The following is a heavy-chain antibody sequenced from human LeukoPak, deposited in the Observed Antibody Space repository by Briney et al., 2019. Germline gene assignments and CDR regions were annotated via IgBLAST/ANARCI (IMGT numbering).Heavy chain of an antibody. D-gene: IGHD2-15*01. Sequence: SETLSLTCTVSGGSISSYYWSWIRQPPGKGLEWIGSIYYSGSTYYNPSLKSRVTISVDTSKNQFSLKLSSVTAADTAVYYCARDDRVVAATLFDYWGQGTLVTVSS. V-gene: IGHV4-39*07. CDR1: GGSISSYY. J-gene: IGHJ4*02. CDR3: ARDDRVVAATLFDY. CDR2: IYYSGST.